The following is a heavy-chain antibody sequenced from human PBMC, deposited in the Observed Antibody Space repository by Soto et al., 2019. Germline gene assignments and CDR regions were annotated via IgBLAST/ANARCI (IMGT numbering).Heavy chain of an antibody. CDR1: GYTFSSYG. J-gene: IGHJ5*02. CDR3: ARDLIAAQARNWFDP. D-gene: IGHD6-13*01. Sequence: ASVKVSCKASGYTFSSYGVSWARQAPGQGLERMGWISGFNGHTNYAQTFQGRVTMTTDTSTSTAYMELRSLRSDDTAVYYCARDLIAAQARNWFDPWGQGTLVTVSS. CDR2: ISGFNGHT. V-gene: IGHV1-18*04.